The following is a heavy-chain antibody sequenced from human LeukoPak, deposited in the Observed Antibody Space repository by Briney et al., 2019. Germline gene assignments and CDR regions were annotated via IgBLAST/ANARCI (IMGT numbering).Heavy chain of an antibody. CDR3: AKVGRGATYYFDY. CDR2: INHSGST. V-gene: IGHV4-34*01. Sequence: SETLSLTCAVYGGSFSGYYWSWIRQPPGKGLEWIGEINHSGSTNYNPSLKSRVTISVDTSKNQFSLKLSSVTAADTAVYYCAKVGRGATYYFDYWGQGTLVTVSS. CDR1: GGSFSGYY. D-gene: IGHD1-26*01. J-gene: IGHJ4*02.